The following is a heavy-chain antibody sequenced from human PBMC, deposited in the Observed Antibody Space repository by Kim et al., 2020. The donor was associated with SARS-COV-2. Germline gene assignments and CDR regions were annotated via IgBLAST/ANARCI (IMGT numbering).Heavy chain of an antibody. Sequence: GGSLRLSCAASGFTFSSYGMHWVRQAPGKGLEWVAVISYDGSNKYYADSVKGRFTISRDNSKNTLYLQMNSLRAEDTAVYYCARRYWTVGSGNGYWFDPWGQGTLVTVSP. CDR3: ARRYWTVGSGNGYWFDP. J-gene: IGHJ5*02. CDR2: ISYDGSNK. CDR1: GFTFSSYG. V-gene: IGHV3-33*05. D-gene: IGHD1-20*01.